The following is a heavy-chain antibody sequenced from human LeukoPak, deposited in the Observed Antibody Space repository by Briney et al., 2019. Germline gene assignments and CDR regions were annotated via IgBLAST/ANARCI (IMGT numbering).Heavy chain of an antibody. J-gene: IGHJ4*02. D-gene: IGHD7-27*01. CDR1: GFTFSSYE. V-gene: IGHV3-48*03. CDR3: ASELGYYFVY. Sequence: PGGSLRLSCAASGFTFSSYEMNWVRQAPGKGLEWVSYISSSGSTIYYADSVKGRFTISRDNAKNSLYLQMNSLRAEDTAVYYCASELGYYFVYWGQGSLVTVSS. CDR2: ISSSGSTI.